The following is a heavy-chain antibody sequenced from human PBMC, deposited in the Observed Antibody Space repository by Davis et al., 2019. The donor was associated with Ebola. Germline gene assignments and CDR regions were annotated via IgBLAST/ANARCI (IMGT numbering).Heavy chain of an antibody. D-gene: IGHD1-7*01. CDR3: GRGGISGTPPNY. V-gene: IGHV1-18*01. J-gene: IGHJ4*02. CDR1: GSTFSSYG. CDR2: INGYTGTT. Sequence: ASVKVSCKASGSTFSSYGVTWVRQAPGQGLEWTGWINGYTGTTHYAQRLQDRVTMTTDTSTGTAYMELRSLRSDDTAVYYCGRGGISGTPPNYWGQGTLVTVSS.